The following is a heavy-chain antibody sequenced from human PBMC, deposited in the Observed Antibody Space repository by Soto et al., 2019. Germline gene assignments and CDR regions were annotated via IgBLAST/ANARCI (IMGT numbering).Heavy chain of an antibody. CDR1: GFTFRSFT. CDR3: TRDASRDSSARGWFDP. D-gene: IGHD6-13*01. V-gene: IGHV3-21*01. J-gene: IGHJ5*02. CDR2: ISSNSAYI. Sequence: RSCAASGFTFRSFTMNWVRQAPGKGLEWVSTISSNSAYIYYTDALRGRFTISRDNAKNSLHLQMNSLRAEDTAVYYCTRDASRDSSARGWFDPWGPGTLVTVSS.